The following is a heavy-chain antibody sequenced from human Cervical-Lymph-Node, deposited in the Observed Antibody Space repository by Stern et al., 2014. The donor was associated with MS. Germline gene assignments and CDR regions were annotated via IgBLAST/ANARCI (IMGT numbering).Heavy chain of an antibody. CDR3: THSGFVWFGVDN. Sequence: EVHLVESGGGLVKPGGSLRLSCAASGFTFNNAWMTWVRQAPGKGLEWVGRIKSTTDGGTTDYAAPVKGRFSISTDDSKNTVYLHMNSLKTEDTAVYYCTHSGFVWFGVDNWGQGTLVTVSS. V-gene: IGHV3-15*01. CDR2: IKSTTDGGTT. J-gene: IGHJ4*02. CDR1: GFTFNNAW. D-gene: IGHD3-10*01.